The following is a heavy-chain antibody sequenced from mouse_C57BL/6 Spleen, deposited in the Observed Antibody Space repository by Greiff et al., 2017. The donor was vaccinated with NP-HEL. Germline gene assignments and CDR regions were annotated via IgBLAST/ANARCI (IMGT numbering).Heavy chain of an antibody. V-gene: IGHV1-4*01. Sequence: VKLQESGAELARPGASVKMSCKASGYTFTSYTMHWVKQRPGQGLEWIGYINPSSGYTKYNQKFKDKATLTADKSSSTAYMQLSSLTSEDSAVYYCEDVEPSQYYAMDDWGQGTSVTVSS. J-gene: IGHJ4*01. CDR2: INPSSGYT. CDR1: GYTFTSYT. CDR3: EDVEPSQYYAMDD.